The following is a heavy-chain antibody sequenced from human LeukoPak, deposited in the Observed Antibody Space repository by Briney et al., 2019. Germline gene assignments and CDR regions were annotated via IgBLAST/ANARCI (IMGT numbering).Heavy chain of an antibody. V-gene: IGHV3-9*01. J-gene: IGHJ4*02. CDR1: GFTFDDYA. CDR3: LGAPY. Sequence: GGSLRLSCAASGFTFDDYAMHWVRQAPGKGLEWVSGISWNSGTITYADSVKGRFTISRDNAKNSLYLQMNSLRADDTAVYYCLGAPYWGQGTLVTVSS. CDR2: ISWNSGTI.